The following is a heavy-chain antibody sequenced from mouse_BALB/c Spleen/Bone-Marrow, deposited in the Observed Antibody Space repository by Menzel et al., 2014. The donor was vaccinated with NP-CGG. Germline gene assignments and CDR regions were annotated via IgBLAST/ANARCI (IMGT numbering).Heavy chain of an antibody. V-gene: IGHV1S56*01. CDR1: GYTFTSYY. CDR3: ASGDY. Sequence: VMLVESGPELVKPGASVRISCKASGYTFTSYYIHWVKQRSGQGLEWIGWIYLGNVNTKYNEKFKGKATLTADKSSSTAYMQFSSLTSEDSAVYFCASGDYWGQGTTLTVSS. J-gene: IGHJ2*01. CDR2: IYLGNVNT.